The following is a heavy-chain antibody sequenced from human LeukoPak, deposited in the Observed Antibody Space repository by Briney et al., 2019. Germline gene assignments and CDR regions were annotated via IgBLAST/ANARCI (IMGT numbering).Heavy chain of an antibody. CDR3: ARGDVAGTDRHWDY. D-gene: IGHD6-19*01. J-gene: IGHJ4*02. V-gene: IGHV3-74*01. CDR1: GFTFSSHW. Sequence: GGSLRLSCAASGFTFSSHWMHWVRQGPGKGLVWVSRIKGDGTEPSYADSVKGRFTISRDNAKSTLYMHMNSLRAEDTAVYYCARGDVAGTDRHWDYWGQGTLATVSS. CDR2: IKGDGTEP.